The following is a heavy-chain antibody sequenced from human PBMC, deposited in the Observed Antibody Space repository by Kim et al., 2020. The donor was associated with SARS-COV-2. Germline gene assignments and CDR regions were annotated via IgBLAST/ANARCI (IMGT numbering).Heavy chain of an antibody. CDR2: ISSSSSYT. J-gene: IGHJ6*02. D-gene: IGHD3-10*01. V-gene: IGHV3-11*06. Sequence: GGSLRLSCAASGFTFSDYYMSWIRQAPGKGLEWVSYISSSSSYTNYADSVKGRFTISRDNAKNSLYLQMNSLRAEDTAVYYCARDLGLISSITMVRGVIEPNYYYGMDVWGQGTTVTVSS. CDR3: ARDLGLISSITMVRGVIEPNYYYGMDV. CDR1: GFTFSDYY.